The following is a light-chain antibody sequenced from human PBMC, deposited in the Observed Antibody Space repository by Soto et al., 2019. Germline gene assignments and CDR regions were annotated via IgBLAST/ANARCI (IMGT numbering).Light chain of an antibody. Sequence: VLTQPPSVSAAPGQKVTISCSGSSSNIGGNSVSWYQQLPGTTPKLLIYDDNKRPSGIPDRFSGSKSGTSATLGITGFQTGDEADYYCGSWDSSLSAYVFGTGTQLTVL. V-gene: IGLV1-51*01. CDR3: GSWDSSLSAYV. CDR1: SSNIGGNS. CDR2: DDN. J-gene: IGLJ1*01.